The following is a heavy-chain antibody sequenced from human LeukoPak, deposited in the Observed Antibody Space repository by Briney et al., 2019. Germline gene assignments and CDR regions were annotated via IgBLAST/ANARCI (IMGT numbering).Heavy chain of an antibody. D-gene: IGHD6-6*01. V-gene: IGHV1-18*01. CDR1: GGTFSSYA. CDR3: ARGQLVPPNWFDP. Sequence: ASVKVSCKASGGTFSSYAISWVRQAPGQGLEWMGWISAYNGDTKFAREFQGRVTLTTDASTTIGYMELRSLTSDDTAVYYCARGQLVPPNWFDPWGQGTLVTVSS. CDR2: ISAYNGDT. J-gene: IGHJ5*02.